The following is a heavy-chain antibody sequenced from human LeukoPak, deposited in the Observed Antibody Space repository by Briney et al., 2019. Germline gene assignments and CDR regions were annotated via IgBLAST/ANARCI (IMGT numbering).Heavy chain of an antibody. V-gene: IGHV3-23*01. CDR2: ISGSGGST. CDR1: GFTFSTYA. CDR3: AKFFRYRIAASDYFDY. J-gene: IGHJ4*02. D-gene: IGHD6-6*01. Sequence: GGSLRLSCAASGFTFSTYAMSWVRQAPGKGLEWVSAISGSGGSTYYADSVKGRFTISRDNSKNTLYLQMNSLRAEDTAVYYCAKFFRYRIAASDYFDYWGQGTLVTVSS.